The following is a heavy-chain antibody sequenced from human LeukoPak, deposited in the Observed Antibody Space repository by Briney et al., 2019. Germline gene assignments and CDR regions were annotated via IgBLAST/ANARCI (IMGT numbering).Heavy chain of an antibody. D-gene: IGHD3-22*01. J-gene: IGHJ4*02. CDR1: GGSISSYY. CDR3: ARDASGYYYFDY. V-gene: IGHV4-59*01. Sequence: SETLSLTCTVSGGSISSYYWSWIRQPPGKGLEWIGYIYYSGSTNYNPSLKSRVTISVDTSKNQFSLKLSSVTAADTAVYYCARDASGYYYFDYWGQGALVTVSS. CDR2: IYYSGST.